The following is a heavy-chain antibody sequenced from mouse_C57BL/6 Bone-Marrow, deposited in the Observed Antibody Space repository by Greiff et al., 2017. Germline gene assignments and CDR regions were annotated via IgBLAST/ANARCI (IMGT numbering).Heavy chain of an antibody. D-gene: IGHD1-2*01. Sequence: EVQGVESGGGLVQPGGSLKLSCAASGFTFSDYYMYWVRQTPEKRLEWVAYISNGGGSTYYPDTVKGRFTISRDNAKNTLYLQMSRLKSEDTAMYYCARHPSLLLLMDYWGQGTSVTVSS. CDR3: ARHPSLLLLMDY. CDR1: GFTFSDYY. CDR2: ISNGGGST. V-gene: IGHV5-12*01. J-gene: IGHJ4*01.